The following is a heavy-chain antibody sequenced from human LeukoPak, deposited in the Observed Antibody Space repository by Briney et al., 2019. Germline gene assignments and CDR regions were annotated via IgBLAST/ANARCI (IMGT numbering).Heavy chain of an antibody. CDR1: GGTFSSYA. J-gene: IGHJ4*02. V-gene: IGHV1-18*01. CDR3: ARTLYSSSYDY. D-gene: IGHD6-13*01. Sequence: LESSVKVSCKASGGTFSSYAISWVRQAPGQGLEWMGWISAYNGNTNYAQKLQGRVTMTTDTSTSTAYMELRSLRSDDTAVYYCARTLYSSSYDYWGQGTLVTVSS. CDR2: ISAYNGNT.